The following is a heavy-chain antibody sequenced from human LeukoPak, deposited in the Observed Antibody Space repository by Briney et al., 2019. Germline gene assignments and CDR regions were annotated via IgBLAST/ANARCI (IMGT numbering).Heavy chain of an antibody. CDR3: ASPSSGSYYFPDY. J-gene: IGHJ4*02. CDR2: ISSSSSTI. Sequence: GGSLRLSCAASGFTFSSYSMNWVRQAPGKGLEWVSYISSSSSTIYYADSVKGRFTISRDNAKNSLYLQMNSLRAEDTAVYYCASPSSGSYYFPDYWGQGTLVTVSS. V-gene: IGHV3-48*01. D-gene: IGHD1-26*01. CDR1: GFTFSSYS.